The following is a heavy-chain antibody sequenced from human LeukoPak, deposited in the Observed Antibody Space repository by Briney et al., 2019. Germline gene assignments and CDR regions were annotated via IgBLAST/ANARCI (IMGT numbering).Heavy chain of an antibody. V-gene: IGHV5-51*01. Sequence: GESLKISCKGSGYSFTSYWIGWVRLMPGKGLEWMGIIYPDDSDTRYSPSFQGQVTISADKSITTAYLQWSSLKASDTAMYYCARRGVYSGYDEAFDIWGQGTMVSVSS. CDR2: IYPDDSDT. D-gene: IGHD5-12*01. CDR3: ARRGVYSGYDEAFDI. CDR1: GYSFTSYW. J-gene: IGHJ3*02.